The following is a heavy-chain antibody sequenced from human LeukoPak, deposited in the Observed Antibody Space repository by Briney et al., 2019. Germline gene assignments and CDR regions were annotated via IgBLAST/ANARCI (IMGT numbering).Heavy chain of an antibody. J-gene: IGHJ6*02. V-gene: IGHV1-2*06. CDR2: INPNSGGT. CDR3: ARDGGSFSYNMDV. CDR1: GYTFTGYY. D-gene: IGHD1-26*01. Sequence: ASVKVSCKASGYTFTGYYMHWVRQAPGQGLEWMGRINPNSGGTNYAQKFQGRVTMTRDTSISTAYMELSRLRSDDTAVYYCARDGGSFSYNMDVWGQGTTATVSS.